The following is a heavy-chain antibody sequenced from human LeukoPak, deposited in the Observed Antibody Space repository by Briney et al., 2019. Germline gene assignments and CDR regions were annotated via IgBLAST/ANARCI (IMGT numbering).Heavy chain of an antibody. CDR1: GGSISSYY. J-gene: IGHJ4*02. D-gene: IGHD2-15*01. Sequence: SETLSLTCTVSGGSISSYYWSWIRQPPGKGLEWIGYIYYSGITNHNPSLKSRVTISVDASKNQFSLKLSSVTAADTAVYYCAREGSGPNGGYDYWGQGTLVTVSS. V-gene: IGHV4-59*01. CDR3: AREGSGPNGGYDY. CDR2: IYYSGIT.